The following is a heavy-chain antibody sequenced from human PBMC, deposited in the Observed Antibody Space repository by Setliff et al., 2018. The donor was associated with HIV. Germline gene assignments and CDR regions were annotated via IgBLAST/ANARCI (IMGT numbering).Heavy chain of an antibody. J-gene: IGHJ6*03. D-gene: IGHD2-2*03. Sequence: ASVKVSCKASGYTFTSYYMHWVRQAPGQGLEWMGIINPSGGGTSYAQKFQGRVTMTRDTSTSTVYMELSSLRSEDTAVYYCARDGPALDIVVVPAASVLGYYYYYMDVWGKGTTVTVSS. V-gene: IGHV1-46*01. CDR1: GYTFTSYY. CDR3: ARDGPALDIVVVPAASVLGYYYYYMDV. CDR2: INPSGGGT.